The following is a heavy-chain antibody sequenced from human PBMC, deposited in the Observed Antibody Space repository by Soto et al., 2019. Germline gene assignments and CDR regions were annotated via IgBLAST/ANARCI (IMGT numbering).Heavy chain of an antibody. Sequence: GGSLRLSCAASGFTFSSYAMSWVRQAPGKGLEWVSAISGSGGSTYYADSVKGRFTISRDNSKNTLYLQMNSLSAEDTAVYYCGKAYSSGRTWSNWFDPWGQGTLVTVSS. CDR2: ISGSGGST. V-gene: IGHV3-23*01. D-gene: IGHD6-25*01. CDR1: GFTFSSYA. J-gene: IGHJ5*02. CDR3: GKAYSSGRTWSNWFDP.